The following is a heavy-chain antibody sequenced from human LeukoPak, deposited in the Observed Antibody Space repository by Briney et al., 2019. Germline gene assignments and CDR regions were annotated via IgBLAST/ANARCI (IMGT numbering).Heavy chain of an antibody. J-gene: IGHJ4*02. CDR1: GFTFSTYW. CDR3: ARGHSGSYFCYFDS. D-gene: IGHD1-26*01. V-gene: IGHV3-74*01. Sequence: PGGSLRLSCAASGFTFSTYWMHWVRQAPGKGLVWVSRINSDGSRTTYADSVKGRFTISRDNAKNSLYLQMNSLRAEDTAVYYCARGHSGSYFCYFDSWGQGTLVTVSS. CDR2: INSDGSRT.